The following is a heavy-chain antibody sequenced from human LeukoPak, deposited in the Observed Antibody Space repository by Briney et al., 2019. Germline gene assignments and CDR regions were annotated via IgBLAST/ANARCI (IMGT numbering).Heavy chain of an antibody. Sequence: ASVKVSCKASGYSFTSHCMHWVRQAPGQGLEWLGLINPSGSSTLYAQKFHDRVTLTRDMSTATDYMELSSLRSEDTAVYYCARDNSVEDTAWWFDPWGQGTLVTVSS. CDR2: INPSGSST. CDR3: ARDNSVEDTAWWFDP. D-gene: IGHD4-23*01. CDR1: GYSFTSHC. J-gene: IGHJ5*02. V-gene: IGHV1-46*01.